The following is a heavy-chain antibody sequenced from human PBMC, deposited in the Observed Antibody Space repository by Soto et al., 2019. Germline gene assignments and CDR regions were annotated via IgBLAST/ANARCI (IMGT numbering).Heavy chain of an antibody. D-gene: IGHD4-17*01. CDR2: ISSSGSTI. Sequence: GGSLRLSCAASGFTFSDYYMSWIRQAPGKGLEWVSYISSSGSTIYYADSVKGRFTISRDNAKNSLYLQMNSLRAEDTAVYYCARVEYGDYGEANYYYMDVWGKGTTVTVSS. V-gene: IGHV3-11*01. CDR3: ARVEYGDYGEANYYYMDV. CDR1: GFTFSDYY. J-gene: IGHJ6*03.